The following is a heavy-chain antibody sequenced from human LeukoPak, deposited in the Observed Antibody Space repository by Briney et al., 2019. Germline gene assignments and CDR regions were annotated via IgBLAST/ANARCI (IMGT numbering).Heavy chain of an antibody. J-gene: IGHJ4*02. CDR3: ARQIASAGTAGFDF. Sequence: SETLSLTCTVSGGSISSYYGSWIRQPAGKGLEWIGRIYSTGSTNYNPSLKSRVTMSVDTSKNQFSLRLRSVTAADTAVYYCARQIASAGTAGFDFWGQGALVTVSS. CDR1: GGSISSYY. D-gene: IGHD6-13*01. V-gene: IGHV4-4*07. CDR2: IYSTGST.